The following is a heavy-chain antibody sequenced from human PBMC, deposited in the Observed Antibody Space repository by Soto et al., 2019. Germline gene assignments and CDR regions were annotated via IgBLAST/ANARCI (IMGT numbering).Heavy chain of an antibody. D-gene: IGHD2-15*01. CDR1: GYTFNGYY. CDR3: ARARVAATRPWFDP. CDR2: MNPNNGDA. Sequence: QVQLVQPGAEEKKPGASVKVSCKASGYTFNGYYINCVRQAPGQGLEWMGWMNPNNGDAKYAPKFQGRVTMTRDTSTTTAYLELTRLSSDDTATFYCARARVAATRPWFDPWGQGTLVSVSS. J-gene: IGHJ5*02. V-gene: IGHV1-2*02.